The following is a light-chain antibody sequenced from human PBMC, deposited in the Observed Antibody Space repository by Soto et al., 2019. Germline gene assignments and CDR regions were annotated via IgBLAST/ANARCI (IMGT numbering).Light chain of an antibody. J-gene: IGKJ5*01. CDR2: AAS. V-gene: IGKV1-39*01. CDR1: QSISRN. CDR3: QQSFTTASIT. Sequence: DIQMTQYPSSLSASVGDRVTITCRASQSISRNLNWYQHKTGKAPKFLIYAASSLQNGVPSRFRGGGSGTKFTLSINSLQPEDFGTYYCQQSFTTASITFGQGTRLEIK.